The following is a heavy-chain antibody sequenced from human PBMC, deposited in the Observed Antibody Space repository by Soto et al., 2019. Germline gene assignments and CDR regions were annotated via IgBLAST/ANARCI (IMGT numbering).Heavy chain of an antibody. CDR3: ARAPKIFDS. CDR1: GYTFTNYG. J-gene: IGHJ4*02. V-gene: IGHV1-18*01. CDR2: ISAYNGNT. Sequence: QVQLVQSGAEVKKPGASVKVSCKASGYTFTNYGISWVRQAPGQGLEWMGWISAYNGNTKYAQKLQGRVTMTTDTPTATAKWRRGGWSPAERAGNNWARAPKIFDSGGKGPLVTFS.